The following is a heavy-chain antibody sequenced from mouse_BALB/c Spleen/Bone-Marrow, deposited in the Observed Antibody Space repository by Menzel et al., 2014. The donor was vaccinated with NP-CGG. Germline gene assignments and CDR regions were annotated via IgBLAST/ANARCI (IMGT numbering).Heavy chain of an antibody. CDR2: ISSSYGDA. CDR3: ARGLSYYYGTSYYFDY. D-gene: IGHD1-1*01. J-gene: IGHJ2*01. CDR1: GYTFTDYA. Sequence: QVQLQQSGAELVRPGVSVKISCKGSGYTFTDYAMLWVKQSHAKSLEWIGIISSSYGDATYNQKFKGKATMTVDKSSNTAYMELARLTSEDSAIYYCARGLSYYYGTSYYFDYWGQGTTLTVSS. V-gene: IGHV1S137*01.